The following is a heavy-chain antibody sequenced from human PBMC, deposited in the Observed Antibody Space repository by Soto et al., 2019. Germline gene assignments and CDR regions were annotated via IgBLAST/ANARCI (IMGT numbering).Heavy chain of an antibody. Sequence: GGSLRLSCAASGFNFNAYDMNWVRQAPGKGLEWVSIISFTGDSRYYADSVKDRFTISRDNSQNTLYLQMNSLRAEDTAVYYCAKKSCSSPGCPYGMDVWGQGTTVTVSS. CDR2: ISFTGDSR. D-gene: IGHD2-2*01. V-gene: IGHV3-23*01. CDR3: AKKSCSSPGCPYGMDV. CDR1: GFNFNAYD. J-gene: IGHJ6*02.